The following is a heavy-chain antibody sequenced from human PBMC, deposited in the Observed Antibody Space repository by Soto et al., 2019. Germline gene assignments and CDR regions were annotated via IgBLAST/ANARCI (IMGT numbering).Heavy chain of an antibody. CDR3: ASQGRLYCSGGSCYSDYYYYYMDV. CDR2: IYYGGST. J-gene: IGHJ6*03. Sequence: PSETLSLTCTVSGSSISSSSYYWGWIRQPPGKGLEWIGSIYYGGSTYYNPSLKSRVTISVDTSKNQFSLKLSSVTAADTAVYYCASQGRLYCSGGSCYSDYYYYYMDVWGKGTTVTVSS. D-gene: IGHD2-15*01. V-gene: IGHV4-39*01. CDR1: GSSISSSSYY.